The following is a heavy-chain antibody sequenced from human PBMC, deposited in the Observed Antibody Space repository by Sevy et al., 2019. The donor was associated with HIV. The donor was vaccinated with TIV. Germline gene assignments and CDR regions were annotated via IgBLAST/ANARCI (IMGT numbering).Heavy chain of an antibody. Sequence: ASVKVSCKASGYTFTSYGISWVRQAPGQGLEWMGWISAYNGNTNYAQKLQGRVTMTTDTSTRTAYMELGSLRSDDTAVYYCAGVGGYYDFWSGYTDFDYWGQGTLVTVSS. CDR1: GYTFTSYG. CDR2: ISAYNGNT. J-gene: IGHJ4*02. D-gene: IGHD3-3*01. V-gene: IGHV1-18*01. CDR3: AGVGGYYDFWSGYTDFDY.